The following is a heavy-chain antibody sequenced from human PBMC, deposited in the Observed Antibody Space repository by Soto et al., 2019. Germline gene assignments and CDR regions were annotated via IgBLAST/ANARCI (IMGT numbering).Heavy chain of an antibody. CDR1: GGSFSGYY. J-gene: IGHJ6*02. CDR2: INHSGST. D-gene: IGHD3-10*01. Sequence: SETLSLTCAVYGGSFSGYYWSWIRQPPGKGLEWIGEINHSGSTNYNPSLKSRVTISVDTSKNQFSLKLSSVTAADTAVYYCARGRKTHGSGSYNNVRKRYGIDVWGQGTTVTVSS. CDR3: ARGRKTHGSGSYNNVRKRYGIDV. V-gene: IGHV4-34*01.